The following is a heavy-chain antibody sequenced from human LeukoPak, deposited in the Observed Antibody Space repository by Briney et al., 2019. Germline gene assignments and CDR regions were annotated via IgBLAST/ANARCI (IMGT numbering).Heavy chain of an antibody. CDR1: GFAFSSYA. CDR2: ISGGGGST. CDR3: AKDGRGSWPLDFDY. Sequence: GGSLRLSCAASGFAFSSYAMSWVRQPPGKGLEWVSAISGGGGSTYYADSVKGRFTISRDNSKNTLYLQMNSLRAEDTAVYYCAKDGRGSWPLDFDYWGQGTLVTVSS. D-gene: IGHD2-15*01. V-gene: IGHV3-23*01. J-gene: IGHJ4*02.